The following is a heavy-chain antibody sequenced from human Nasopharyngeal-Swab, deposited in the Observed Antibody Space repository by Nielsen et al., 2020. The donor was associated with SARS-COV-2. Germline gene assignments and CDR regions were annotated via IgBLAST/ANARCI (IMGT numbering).Heavy chain of an antibody. CDR1: GYTFTSDA. CDR2: INTNTGNP. CDR3: ARDEKSQGIFGVVISGQWWFDP. Sequence: ASAKISCKASGYTFTSDAVKCVRQAPGQGLEWMGWINTNTGNPTYAQGFTGRFVFSLDTSVSTAYLQISSLKAEDTDVYYCARDEKSQGIFGVVISGQWWFDPWGQGTLVTVSS. J-gene: IGHJ5*02. V-gene: IGHV7-4-1*02. D-gene: IGHD3-3*01.